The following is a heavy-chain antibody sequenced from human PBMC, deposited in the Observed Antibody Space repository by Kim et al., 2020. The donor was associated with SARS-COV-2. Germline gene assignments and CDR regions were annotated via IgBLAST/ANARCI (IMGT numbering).Heavy chain of an antibody. Sequence: SETLSLTCTVSGGTISSSTYYWGWIRQPPGKGLEWIGFIYHSGSTYYNPSLKSRVTISVDTSKNQFSLNLRSVTAADTAVYYCARDPQWLARWGQGTLVTVSS. D-gene: IGHD6-19*01. CDR3: ARDPQWLAR. J-gene: IGHJ4*02. V-gene: IGHV4-39*07. CDR2: IYHSGST. CDR1: GGTISSSTYY.